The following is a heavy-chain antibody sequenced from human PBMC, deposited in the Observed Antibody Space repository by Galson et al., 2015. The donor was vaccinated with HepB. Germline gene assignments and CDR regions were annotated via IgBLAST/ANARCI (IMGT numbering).Heavy chain of an antibody. V-gene: IGHV4-4*07. J-gene: IGHJ5*02. CDR3: ARDFAAVSGTNWFDP. D-gene: IGHD6-19*01. CDR2: IYSSGIT. CDR1: GGSITHYY. Sequence: ETLSLTCTVSGGSITHYYRSWIRQPAGKGLEWIGRIYSSGITNYNPSLKSRVTMSVDTSKNQFSLKLTSVTAADTAVYFCARDFAAVSGTNWFDPWGQGSLVTVSS.